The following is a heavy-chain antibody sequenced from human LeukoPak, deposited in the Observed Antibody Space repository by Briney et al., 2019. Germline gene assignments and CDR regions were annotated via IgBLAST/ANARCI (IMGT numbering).Heavy chain of an antibody. CDR2: IYYSGST. V-gene: IGHV4-39*01. J-gene: IGHJ4*02. CDR1: GGSISSSSYY. D-gene: IGHD6-19*01. CDR3: ARRYSSGIDY. Sequence: SETLSLTCTVSGGSISSSSYYWGWIRQPPGKGLEWIGSIYYSGSTYYNPSLKSRVTISVDTSKNQFSLKLSSVTAADTAVYYCARRYSSGIDYWGRGTLVTVSS.